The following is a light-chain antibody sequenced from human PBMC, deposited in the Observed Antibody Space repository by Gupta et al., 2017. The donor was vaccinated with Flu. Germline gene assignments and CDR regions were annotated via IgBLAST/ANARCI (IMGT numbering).Light chain of an antibody. CDR1: QCRRHSNGYNY. Sequence: VTPGEPASSSSSASQCRRHSNGYNYLDWYLQRPGQSPQLLISLASSRVSGIPDRFSGTGSGTNFTLEITRVEAEDVGIYYCKQNLQTPYTFGHGTKVDIK. V-gene: IGKV2-28*01. J-gene: IGKJ3*01. CDR3: KQNLQTPYT. CDR2: LAS.